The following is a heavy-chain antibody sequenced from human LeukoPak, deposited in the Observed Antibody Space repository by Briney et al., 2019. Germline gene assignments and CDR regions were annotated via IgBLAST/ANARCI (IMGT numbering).Heavy chain of an antibody. Sequence: GGSLRLSCTASGFTFSGAWMTWVRQAPGKGLEWVANIREDGTEKNYVDSVKGRFTISRDNAKNSLFLQMSNLRDGDTAIYYCARHVGISFWGQGTLVTVSS. J-gene: IGHJ4*02. CDR2: IREDGTEK. CDR1: GFTFSGAW. V-gene: IGHV3-7*01. CDR3: ARHVGISF. D-gene: IGHD7-27*01.